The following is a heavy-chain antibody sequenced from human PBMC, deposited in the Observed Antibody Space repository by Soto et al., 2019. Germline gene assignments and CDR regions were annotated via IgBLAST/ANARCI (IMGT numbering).Heavy chain of an antibody. Sequence: LCGGSISSGGYYWSWIRQHPGKGLEWIGYIYYSGSTYYNPSLKSRVTISVDTSKNQFSLKLSSVTAADTAVYYCASLAVAGPLDPWGQGTLVTVSS. CDR3: ASLAVAGPLDP. CDR2: IYYSGST. V-gene: IGHV4-31*02. D-gene: IGHD6-19*01. J-gene: IGHJ5*02. CDR1: GGSISSGGYY.